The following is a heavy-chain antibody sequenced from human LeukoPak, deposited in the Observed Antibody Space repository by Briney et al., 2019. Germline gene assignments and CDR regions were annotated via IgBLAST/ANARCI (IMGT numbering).Heavy chain of an antibody. CDR2: IQSKTDGGTT. V-gene: IGHV3-15*01. CDR1: GFTFSDTW. Sequence: GGSLRLSCAASGFTFSDTWMTWVRQAPGKGLECVGFIQSKTDGGTTDSATPVKGRFTVSRDDSKNTLYLQMNSLKTEDTAVYYCTTWSSQFDYWGHGTLVTVSS. D-gene: IGHD6-6*01. CDR3: TTWSSQFDY. J-gene: IGHJ4*01.